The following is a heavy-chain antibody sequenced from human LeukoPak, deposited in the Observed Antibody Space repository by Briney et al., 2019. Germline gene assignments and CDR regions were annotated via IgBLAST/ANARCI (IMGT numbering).Heavy chain of an antibody. Sequence: GGSLRLSCAASGFTFSNYWISWVRQAPGKGPEWVANIKHDGTDKYYVDSVKGRFTTSRDNAKNSLYLQMNSLRAEDTAVYYCVTDYDRTNGYWGQGTLVTVS. CDR2: IKHDGTDK. J-gene: IGHJ4*02. D-gene: IGHD4-17*01. CDR3: VTDYDRTNGY. V-gene: IGHV3-7*01. CDR1: GFTFSNYW.